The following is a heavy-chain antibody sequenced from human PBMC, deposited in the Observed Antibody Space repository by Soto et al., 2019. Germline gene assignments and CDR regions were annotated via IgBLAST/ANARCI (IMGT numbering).Heavy chain of an antibody. J-gene: IGHJ4*02. CDR3: ARDAGYYDFWSGYTRDYFDY. D-gene: IGHD3-3*01. CDR1: GFTFSSYS. V-gene: IGHV3-48*01. CDR2: ISSSSSTI. Sequence: GGSLRLSCAASGFTFSSYSMNWVRQAPGKGLEWVSYISSSSSTIYYADSVKGRFTISRDNAKNSLYLQMNSLRAEDTAVYYCARDAGYYDFWSGYTRDYFDYWGQGTLVTVSS.